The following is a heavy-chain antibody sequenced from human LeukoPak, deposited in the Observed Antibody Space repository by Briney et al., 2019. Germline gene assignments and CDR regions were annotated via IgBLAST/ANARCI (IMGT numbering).Heavy chain of an antibody. V-gene: IGHV1-18*01. CDR3: ARGSLYYDFWSGYENHFDY. D-gene: IGHD3-3*01. Sequence: ASVKVSCKASGGTFSSYAISWVRQAPGQGLEWMGWISAYNGNTNYAQKLQGGVTMTTDTSTSTAYMELRSLRSDDTAVYYCARGSLYYDFWSGYENHFDYWGQGTLVTVSS. CDR1: GGTFSSYA. J-gene: IGHJ4*02. CDR2: ISAYNGNT.